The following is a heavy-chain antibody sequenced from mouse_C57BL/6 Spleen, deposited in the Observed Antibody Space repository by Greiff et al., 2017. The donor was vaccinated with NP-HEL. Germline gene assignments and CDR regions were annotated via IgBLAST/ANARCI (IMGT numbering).Heavy chain of an antibody. CDR2: IDPSDSYT. Sequence: QVQLQQPGAELVMPGASVKLSCKASGYTFTSYWMHWVKQRPGQGLEWIGEIDPSDSYTTYNQKFTGKSTLTEDKSSSTAYMQLSSLTSEDSAVYYCANWAMDYWGQGTSVTVSS. CDR1: GYTFTSYW. D-gene: IGHD4-1*01. V-gene: IGHV1-69*01. J-gene: IGHJ4*01. CDR3: ANWAMDY.